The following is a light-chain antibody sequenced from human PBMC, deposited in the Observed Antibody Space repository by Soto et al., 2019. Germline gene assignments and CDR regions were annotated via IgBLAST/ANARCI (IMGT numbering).Light chain of an antibody. CDR1: SSDVGSSNL. Sequence: QSVLTQPASVSGSPGQSITISCSGTSSDVGSSNLVSWCQQHPGKAPKLIIFEGDRRPSGVSGLFSGSKSGNTASLTISGLQAEDEADYYCCSFARSTTFYVFGTGTKVTVL. CDR3: CSFARSTTFYV. CDR2: EGD. J-gene: IGLJ1*01. V-gene: IGLV2-23*01.